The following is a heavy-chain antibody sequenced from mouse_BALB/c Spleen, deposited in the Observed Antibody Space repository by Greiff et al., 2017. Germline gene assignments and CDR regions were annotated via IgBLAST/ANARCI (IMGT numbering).Heavy chain of an antibody. CDR2: ISTYYGNT. V-gene: IGHV1-67*01. CDR1: SYTFTDYA. CDR3: ARGLLNWYFDV. Sequence: VKLQESGPELVRPGVSVKISCKGSSYTFTDYAMHWVKQSHAKSLEWIGVISTYYGNTNYNQKFKGKATMTVDKSSSTAYMELARLTSEDSAVYYCARGLLNWYFDVWGAGTTVTVSS. J-gene: IGHJ1*01.